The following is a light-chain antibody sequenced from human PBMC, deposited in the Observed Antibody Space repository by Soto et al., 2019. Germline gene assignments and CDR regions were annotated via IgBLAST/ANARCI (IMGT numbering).Light chain of an antibody. Sequence: EIVLTQSPASLSLSPGEWATLSCWASRRVSSYLAWYQQKPGRAPRPLIYDASDRATGIPARFSGSGYGTDFNLTISSLEPEDFAVYYCQQRYNWPLTFGGGTKVDIK. V-gene: IGKV3-11*01. J-gene: IGKJ4*01. CDR3: QQRYNWPLT. CDR2: DAS. CDR1: RRVSSY.